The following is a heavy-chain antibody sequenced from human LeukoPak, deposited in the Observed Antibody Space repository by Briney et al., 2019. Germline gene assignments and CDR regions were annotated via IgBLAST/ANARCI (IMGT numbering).Heavy chain of an antibody. Sequence: GSLRLSCAASEFSLSGYWMSWVRQAPGKGLEWVANINLDGSERFYVDFVKGRFTISRDNADNSMYLQMNSLRAEDTAVYYCGRVIAGAIDYWGQGTLVTVSS. V-gene: IGHV3-7*01. CDR3: GRVIAGAIDY. D-gene: IGHD6-13*01. CDR2: INLDGSER. J-gene: IGHJ4*02. CDR1: EFSLSGYW.